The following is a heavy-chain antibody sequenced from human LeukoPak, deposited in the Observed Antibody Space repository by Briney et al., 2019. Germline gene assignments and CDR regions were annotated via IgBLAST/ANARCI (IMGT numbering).Heavy chain of an antibody. V-gene: IGHV4-31*03. CDR3: ASSMIRGVDFDY. Sequence: SETLSLTCTVSVSSINSGCFYWTWIRQYPGKGLEWIGYIYYSGSTYYNPSLKSRVSISLDTSKNQFSLRLTSVTAADTAVYYCASSMIRGVDFDYWGQGTLVTVSS. D-gene: IGHD3-10*01. CDR2: IYYSGST. J-gene: IGHJ4*02. CDR1: VSSINSGCFY.